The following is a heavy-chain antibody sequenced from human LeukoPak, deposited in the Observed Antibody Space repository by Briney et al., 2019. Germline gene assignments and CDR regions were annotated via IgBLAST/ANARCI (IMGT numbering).Heavy chain of an antibody. CDR1: YY. CDR2: IYYSGST. V-gene: IGHV4-59*01. D-gene: IGHD6-19*01. CDR3: ARAPGGWYYFDY. J-gene: IGHJ4*02. Sequence: YYWXWIRQPPGKGLEWIGYIYYSGSTNYNPSLKSRVTISVDTSKNQFSLKLSSVTAADTAVYYCARAPGGWYYFDYWGQGTLVTVSS.